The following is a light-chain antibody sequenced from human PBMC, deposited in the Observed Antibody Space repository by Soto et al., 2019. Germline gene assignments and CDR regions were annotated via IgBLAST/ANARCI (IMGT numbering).Light chain of an antibody. CDR1: QTVRNNY. CDR3: PQCSSSPLT. V-gene: IGKV3-20*01. CDR2: DAS. Sequence: EFVLTQSPGTLSLSPGERATLSCRASQTVRNNYLAWYQQKPGQAPRLLIYDASSRATGIPDRFSGGGSGTDFTLTISRLEPEDFAVYYCPQCSSSPLTFCVGTKVEIK. J-gene: IGKJ4*01.